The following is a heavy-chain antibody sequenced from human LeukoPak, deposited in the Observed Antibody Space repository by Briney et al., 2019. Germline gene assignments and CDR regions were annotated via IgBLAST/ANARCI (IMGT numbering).Heavy chain of an antibody. CDR2: IYYSGST. Sequence: SETLSLTCTVSGGSISSSSYYWGWIRQPPGMGLEWIGSIYYSGSTYYNPSLKSRVTISVDTSKNQFSLKLSSVTAADTAVYYCARQGASIVGAVKGFDYWGQGTLVTVSS. CDR3: ARQGASIVGAVKGFDY. D-gene: IGHD1-26*01. CDR1: GGSISSSSYY. V-gene: IGHV4-39*01. J-gene: IGHJ4*02.